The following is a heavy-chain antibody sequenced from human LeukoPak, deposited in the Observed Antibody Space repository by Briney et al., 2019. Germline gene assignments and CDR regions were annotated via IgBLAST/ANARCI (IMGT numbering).Heavy chain of an antibody. D-gene: IGHD3-16*01. CDR1: GYNFTIYW. CDR2: IYPGDSDT. CDR3: AIFDFLFGEIDNWFDP. J-gene: IGHJ5*02. V-gene: IGHV5-51*01. Sequence: GECLKISCKGSGYNFTIYWIGWVRQMPGKGLEWMGIIYPGDSDTRYSPSFQGQVTISADKSISTAYLQWSSLKASDTAMYYCAIFDFLFGEIDNWFDPWGQGTQATVSS.